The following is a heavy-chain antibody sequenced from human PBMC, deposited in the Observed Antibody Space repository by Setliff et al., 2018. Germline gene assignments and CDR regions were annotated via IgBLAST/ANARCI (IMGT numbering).Heavy chain of an antibody. Sequence: PGGSLRLSCAASGFTFSSYAMSWVRQAPGKGLEWVSAISGSGDNTQYADSVKGRFTISRDNSKNSLFLQISSLRAEDTAMYYCVTGSVPPNWGQGTLVTVSS. CDR3: VTGSVPPN. CDR2: ISGSGDNT. CDR1: GFTFSSYA. J-gene: IGHJ4*02. V-gene: IGHV3-23*01.